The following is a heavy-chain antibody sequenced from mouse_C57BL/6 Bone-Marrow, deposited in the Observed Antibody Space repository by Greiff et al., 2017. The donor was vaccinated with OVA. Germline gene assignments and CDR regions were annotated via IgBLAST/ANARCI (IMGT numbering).Heavy chain of an antibody. CDR2: ISSGSSTI. CDR3: ARPPFYYYGSSYGNYAMDY. V-gene: IGHV5-17*01. CDR1: GFTFSDYG. Sequence: EVHLVESGGGLVKPGGSLKLSCAASGFTFSDYGLHWVRQAPEKGLEWVAYISSGSSTIYYADTVKGRFTISRDNAKNTLFLQMTSLRSEDTAMYYCARPPFYYYGSSYGNYAMDYWGQGTSVTVSS. J-gene: IGHJ4*01. D-gene: IGHD1-1*01.